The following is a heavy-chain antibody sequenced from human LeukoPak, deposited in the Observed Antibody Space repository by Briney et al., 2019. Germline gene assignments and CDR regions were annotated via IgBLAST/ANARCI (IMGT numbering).Heavy chain of an antibody. CDR1: GGSFSGYY. CDR3: ARWGVYYFDY. V-gene: IGHV4-34*01. Sequence: SETLSLTCAVYGGSFSGYYWTWTRQPPGKGLEWIGEINHSGSTNYNPSLKSRVTISGDTSKNQFSLKLSSVTAADTAVYYCARWGVYYFDYWGQGTLVTVSS. CDR2: INHSGST. D-gene: IGHD2-8*01. J-gene: IGHJ4*02.